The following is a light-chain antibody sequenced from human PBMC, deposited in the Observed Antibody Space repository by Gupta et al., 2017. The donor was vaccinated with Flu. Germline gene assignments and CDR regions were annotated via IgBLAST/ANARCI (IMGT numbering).Light chain of an antibody. V-gene: IGLV1-44*01. CDR1: SSSMGSAT. J-gene: IGLJ2*01. CDR2: ANN. Sequence: RVALPCSGGSSSMGSATVDWYQQVPGQAPGLVIFANNQRPAGVPGRFSGSKSGTSASLTISGLQAEDEGDYYCAAWSDAPGGQVFGGGTKLVVL. CDR3: AAWSDAPGGQV.